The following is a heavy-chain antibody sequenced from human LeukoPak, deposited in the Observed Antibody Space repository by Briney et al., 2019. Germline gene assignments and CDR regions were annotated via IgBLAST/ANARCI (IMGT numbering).Heavy chain of an antibody. CDR2: VFYTGST. V-gene: IGHV4-31*03. D-gene: IGHD1-26*01. J-gene: IGHJ6*02. CDR3: ARDPTWAVQGPGGMDV. CDR1: GDSISRGTYY. Sequence: SETLSLTCTVSGDSISRGTYYWTWIRQHPGECLEWVGNVFYTGSTNNNPSLKSRVIISVDRSKNQFSLKVNSVTAADTAVYYCARDPTWAVQGPGGMDVWGQGTTVTVSS.